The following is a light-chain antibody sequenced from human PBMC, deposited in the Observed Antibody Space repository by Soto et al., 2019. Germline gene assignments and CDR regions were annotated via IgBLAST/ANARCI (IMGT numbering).Light chain of an antibody. CDR3: QQYDNLPYT. V-gene: IGKV1-33*01. Sequence: DIWMTQYPSSLSASVGDRVTITFQASKDISNYLNCYQQKPGKAPKLLIYDASNLETGVPSRFSGSGSGTDFTFTISSLQPEDIATYYCQQYDNLPYTFGQGTKLEIK. CDR1: KDISNY. J-gene: IGKJ2*01. CDR2: DAS.